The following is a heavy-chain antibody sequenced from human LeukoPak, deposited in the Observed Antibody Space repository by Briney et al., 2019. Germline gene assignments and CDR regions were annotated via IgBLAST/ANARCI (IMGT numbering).Heavy chain of an antibody. CDR1: GFTFSSYS. J-gene: IGHJ3*02. D-gene: IGHD1-14*01. Sequence: PGGSLRLSCAASGFTFSSYSMNWVRQAPGKGLEWVSSISSSSSYIYYADSVKGRFTISRDNAKNSLYLQMNSLRAEDTAVYYCARDSRNRGAFDIWGQGTMVTVSS. CDR2: ISSSSSYI. CDR3: ARDSRNRGAFDI. V-gene: IGHV3-21*01.